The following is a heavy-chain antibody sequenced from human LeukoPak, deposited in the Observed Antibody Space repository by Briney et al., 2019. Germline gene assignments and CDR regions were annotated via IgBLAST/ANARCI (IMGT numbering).Heavy chain of an antibody. V-gene: IGHV4-38-2*02. CDR1: GYSISSGYY. CDR2: IYHSGST. Sequence: NPSETLSLTCTVSGYSISSGYYWGWIRQPPGKGLEWIGSIYHSGSTYYNPSLKSRVTISVDTSKNQFSLKLSSVTAADTAVYYCARGGGGMRIYGKNWFDPWGQGTLVTVSS. D-gene: IGHD3-16*01. CDR3: ARGGGGMRIYGKNWFDP. J-gene: IGHJ5*02.